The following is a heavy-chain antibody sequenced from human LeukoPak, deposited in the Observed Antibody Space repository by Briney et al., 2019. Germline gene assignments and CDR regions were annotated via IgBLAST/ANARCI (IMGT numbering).Heavy chain of an antibody. CDR1: VGSLSSGDYY. D-gene: IGHD1-14*01. Sequence: SETLSLTCTVSVGSLSSGDYYWSWIRQPPGKGLEWIGYTSHSGGTYYNPSLQSRLTISVDTSKNQFSLKLSSVTAADTAVYYCARASPDAGDYYYYAMDVWGQGTTVTVSS. CDR3: ARASPDAGDYYYYAMDV. V-gene: IGHV4-30-4*01. CDR2: TSHSGGT. J-gene: IGHJ6*02.